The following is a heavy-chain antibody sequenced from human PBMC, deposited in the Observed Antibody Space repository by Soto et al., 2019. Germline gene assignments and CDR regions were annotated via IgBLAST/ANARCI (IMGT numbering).Heavy chain of an antibody. CDR3: AKDLRLGELSLHFSHFDY. Sequence: PGGSLRLSCAASGFTFSSYAMSWVRQAPGKGLEWVSAISGSGGSTYYADSVKGRFTISRDNSKNTLYLQMNSLRAEDTAVYYCAKDLRLGELSLHFSHFDYWGQGTLVTVSS. V-gene: IGHV3-23*01. J-gene: IGHJ4*02. CDR1: GFTFSSYA. D-gene: IGHD3-16*02. CDR2: ISGSGGST.